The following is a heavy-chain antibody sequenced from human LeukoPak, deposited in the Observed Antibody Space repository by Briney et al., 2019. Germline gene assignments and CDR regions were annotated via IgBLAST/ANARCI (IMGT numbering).Heavy chain of an antibody. D-gene: IGHD6-13*01. V-gene: IGHV3-53*01. CDR2: IYSGGST. J-gene: IGHJ6*02. Sequence: GGSLRRSSAGSGFSVTSNYMSSVRQAPGKGLGKVSVIYSGGSTYYADSVKGRFTISRDNSKNTLYLQMNSLRAEDTAVYYCARELRHSSSSQRYYYYGMDVWGQGTTVTVSS. CDR3: ARELRHSSSSQRYYYYGMDV. CDR1: GFSVTSNY.